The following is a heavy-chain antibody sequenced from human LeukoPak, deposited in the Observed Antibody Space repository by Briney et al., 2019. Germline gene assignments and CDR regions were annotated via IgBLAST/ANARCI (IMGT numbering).Heavy chain of an antibody. Sequence: GGSLPLSCAASGFTLSSYAMSWVRQAPGRGLEWVSAISGSGGSTYYADSVKGRFTISRDNSKNTLYLQMNSLRAEDTAVYYCAKEIPTYYDFWGGYGPYFDYWGQGTLVTVSS. CDR2: ISGSGGST. V-gene: IGHV3-23*01. J-gene: IGHJ4*02. D-gene: IGHD3-3*01. CDR3: AKEIPTYYDFWGGYGPYFDY. CDR1: GFTLSSYA.